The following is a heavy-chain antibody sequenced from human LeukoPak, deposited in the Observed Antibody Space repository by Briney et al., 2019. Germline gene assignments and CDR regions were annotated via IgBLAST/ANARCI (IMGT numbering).Heavy chain of an antibody. CDR3: ARGTVTAYYMDV. CDR2: IIPIFGTA. V-gene: IGHV1-69*05. CDR1: GGTFSSYA. J-gene: IGHJ6*03. D-gene: IGHD4-11*01. Sequence: SVKVSCKASGGTFSSYAISWVRQAPGQGLEWMGGIIPIFGTANYAQKFQGRVTMTRNTSISTAYMELSSLRSEDTAVYYCARGTVTAYYMDVWGKGTTVTVSS.